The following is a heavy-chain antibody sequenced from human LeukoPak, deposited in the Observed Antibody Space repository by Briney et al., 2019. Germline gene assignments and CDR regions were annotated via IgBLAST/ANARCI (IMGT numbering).Heavy chain of an antibody. D-gene: IGHD6-6*01. V-gene: IGHV3-11*01. CDR3: ASLLFSSSGVLFDY. CDR1: GFTFSDYY. Sequence: PGGSLRLSCAASGFTFSDYYMSWIRQAPGKGLEWVSYISSSGSTIYYADSVKGRFTISRDNAKNSLYLQMNSLRAEDTAVYYCASLLFSSSGVLFDYWGQGTLVTVSS. J-gene: IGHJ4*02. CDR2: ISSSGSTI.